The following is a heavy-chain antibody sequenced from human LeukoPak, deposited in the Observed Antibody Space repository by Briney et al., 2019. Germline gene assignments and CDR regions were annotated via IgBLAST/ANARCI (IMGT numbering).Heavy chain of an antibody. CDR3: VRHDSFIPF. CDR2: ISDTYAVT. D-gene: IGHD3-16*01. CDR1: GFTFTNYA. Sequence: GGSLRLSCAASGFTFTNYAMTWVRQAPGKGLGWVSSISDTYAVTYYTDSVKGRCTISRDNSKKTVYLQLNNLRAEDTAVYFCVRHDSFIPFWGQGTLVTVSS. V-gene: IGHV3-23*01. J-gene: IGHJ4*02.